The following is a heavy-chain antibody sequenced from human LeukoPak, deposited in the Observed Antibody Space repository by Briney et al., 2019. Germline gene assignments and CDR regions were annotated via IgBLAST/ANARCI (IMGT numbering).Heavy chain of an antibody. Sequence: SETLSLTSTVSRGSISGSIRSNYWSSLRQPPGKGLEWIRYIFSSGSVNDNPSLRSRVTISVDTSMNQFFLNLSSVSAADTAVYYCARIPLGYSGAYYFDYWGQGTLVTVSP. D-gene: IGHD5-12*01. CDR3: ARIPLGYSGAYYFDY. J-gene: IGHJ4*02. V-gene: IGHV4-4*09. CDR2: IFSSGSV. CDR1: RGSISGSIRSNY.